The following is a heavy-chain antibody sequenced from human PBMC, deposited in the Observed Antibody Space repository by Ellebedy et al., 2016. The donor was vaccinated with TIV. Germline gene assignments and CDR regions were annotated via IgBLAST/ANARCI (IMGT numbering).Heavy chain of an antibody. CDR2: VSYTGFNT. V-gene: IGHV3-30*03. D-gene: IGHD4-17*01. CDR3: VRGKGYDFGEE. J-gene: IGHJ4*02. CDR1: GFTFTSYG. Sequence: PGGSLRLSCAAFGFTFTSYGLHWVRQAPGKGLEWVAFVSYTGFNTYCRDSVRGRFSISRDNAKDTLYLQMSSLRHEDTAVYHCVRGKGYDFGEEWGQGTLVSVSS.